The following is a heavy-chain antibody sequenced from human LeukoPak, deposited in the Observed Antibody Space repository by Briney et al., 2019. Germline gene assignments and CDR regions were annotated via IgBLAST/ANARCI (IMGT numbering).Heavy chain of an antibody. CDR1: GGSISSSSYY. CDR3: ARQEYSGRCYYFYY. Sequence: PSETLSLTCTVSGGSISSSSYYWGWIRQPPGKGLEWIGSIYHSGSTYYNPSLKSRVTISVDTPKNPFSLKLSSVTAADAAVYYCARQEYSGRCYYFYYWGQGTLVTVSS. D-gene: IGHD6-13*01. V-gene: IGHV4-39*01. CDR2: IYHSGST. J-gene: IGHJ4*02.